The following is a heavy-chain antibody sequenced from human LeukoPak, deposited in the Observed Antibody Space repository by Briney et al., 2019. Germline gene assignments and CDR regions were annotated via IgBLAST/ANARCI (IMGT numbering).Heavy chain of an antibody. CDR1: GYSFTTYW. CDR2: IYPDDSDT. Sequence: GESLKISCKGSGYSFTTYWIGWVRQMPGKGLEWMGIIYPDDSDTKYSLSFQGQVTISADKSISTAYLQWSSLKASDTAMYYCARLLYYYDSSGYYYAPKAFDIWGQGTMVTVSS. V-gene: IGHV5-51*01. D-gene: IGHD3-22*01. J-gene: IGHJ3*02. CDR3: ARLLYYYDSSGYYYAPKAFDI.